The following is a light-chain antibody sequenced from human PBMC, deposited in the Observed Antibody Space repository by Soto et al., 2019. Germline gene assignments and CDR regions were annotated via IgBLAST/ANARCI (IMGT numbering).Light chain of an antibody. Sequence: EAVLTQSPDTLSLSPGERATLSCRASQSISSSYLAWYQQKPGQAPRLLIYGASNRATGIPDRFSGSGSGTDFTLTISRLEPEDFAVYYCQQYGSSGTFGQGTKVDIK. V-gene: IGKV3-20*01. CDR2: GAS. CDR3: QQYGSSGT. CDR1: QSISSSY. J-gene: IGKJ1*01.